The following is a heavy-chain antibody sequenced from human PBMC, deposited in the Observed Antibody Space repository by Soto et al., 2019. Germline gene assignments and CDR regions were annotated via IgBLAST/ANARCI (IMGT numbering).Heavy chain of an antibody. CDR2: ISGSGGST. D-gene: IGHD3-22*01. Sequence: EVQLLQSGGGLVQPGGSLRLSCAASGFTFTTYAMSWVRQAPGKGLEWVSTISGSGGSTYDADSVKGRFTTSRDNSKKTLYLQMNSVRAEDTAVYYCASPMGEHYDSSGFYSPFEYWGQGTLVTVSS. CDR3: ASPMGEHYDSSGFYSPFEY. V-gene: IGHV3-23*01. J-gene: IGHJ4*02. CDR1: GFTFTTYA.